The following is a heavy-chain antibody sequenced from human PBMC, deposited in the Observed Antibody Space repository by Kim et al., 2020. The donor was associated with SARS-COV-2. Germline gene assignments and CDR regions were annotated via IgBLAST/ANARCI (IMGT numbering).Heavy chain of an antibody. CDR1: GGSISSSSYY. CDR2: IYYSGST. Sequence: SETLSLTCTVSGGSISSSSYYWGWIRQPPGKGLEWIGSIYYSGSTYYNPSLKSRVTISVDTSKNQFSLKLSSVTAADTAVYYCARDHLQLEHLEYYYYYGMDVWGQGTTVTVSS. V-gene: IGHV4-39*07. D-gene: IGHD1-1*01. CDR3: ARDHLQLEHLEYYYYYGMDV. J-gene: IGHJ6*02.